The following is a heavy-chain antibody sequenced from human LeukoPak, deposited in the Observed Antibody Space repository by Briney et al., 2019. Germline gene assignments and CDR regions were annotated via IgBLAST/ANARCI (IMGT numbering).Heavy chain of an antibody. CDR1: GGTFSSYA. V-gene: IGHV1-69*01. Sequence: EASVKVSCKASGGTFSSYAISWVRQAPGQGLEWMGGIIPIFGTANYAQKFQGRVTITADESTSTAYMELSSLRSEDTAVYYCVSSRKDTYYDFWSGYYFDYWGQGTLVTVSS. J-gene: IGHJ4*02. D-gene: IGHD3-3*01. CDR2: IIPIFGTA. CDR3: VSSRKDTYYDFWSGYYFDY.